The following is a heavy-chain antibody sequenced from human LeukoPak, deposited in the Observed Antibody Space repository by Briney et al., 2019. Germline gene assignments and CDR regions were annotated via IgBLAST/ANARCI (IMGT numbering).Heavy chain of an antibody. CDR1: GFTFSSYW. J-gene: IGHJ4*02. CDR2: INSDGSST. CDR3: ARDRGGAGPTTTDY. V-gene: IGHV3-74*01. Sequence: GGSLRLSCAASGFTFSSYWMHWVRQAPGKGLVWVSRINSDGSSTSYADSVMGRFTISRDNAKNTLYLQMNSLRAGDTAVYYCARDRGGAGPTTTDYWGQGTLVTVSS. D-gene: IGHD3-10*01.